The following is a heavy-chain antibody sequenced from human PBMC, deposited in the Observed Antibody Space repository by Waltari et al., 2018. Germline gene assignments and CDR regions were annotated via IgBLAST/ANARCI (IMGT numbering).Heavy chain of an antibody. CDR2: FYYSGNT. CDR1: GGSISRTSYY. J-gene: IGHJ4*02. D-gene: IGHD2-15*01. Sequence: QLQLQESGPGLVKSSETLSLTCSVPGGSISRTSYYWGWIRQPPGKGLEWIGSFYYSGNTYYNPSLKSRVTISVDTSKNQFSLQLNSVTAADTAMYYCARPGRVGGGSLMGLDYWGQGILVTVSS. CDR3: ARPGRVGGGSLMGLDY. V-gene: IGHV4-39*01.